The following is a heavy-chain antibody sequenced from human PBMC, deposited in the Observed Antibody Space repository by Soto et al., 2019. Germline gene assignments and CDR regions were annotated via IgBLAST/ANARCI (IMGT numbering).Heavy chain of an antibody. Sequence: GGSLGLSCAASGFSLRNFAMHWVRQTPGKGLECVAVISYDGSDKYYADSVKGRFTISRDNSKNTLYLQMSNLRAEDTAVYYCVRKICISSNCYVDYWGQGTLVTVSS. CDR2: ISYDGSDK. CDR3: VRKICISSNCYVDY. D-gene: IGHD2-2*01. CDR1: GFSLRNFA. V-gene: IGHV3-30-3*01. J-gene: IGHJ4*02.